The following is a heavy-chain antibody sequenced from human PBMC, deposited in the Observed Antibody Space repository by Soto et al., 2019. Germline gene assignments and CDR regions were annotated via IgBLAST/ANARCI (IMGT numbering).Heavy chain of an antibody. Sequence: PGGSLRLSCAASGFTFNSYAMSWVRQAPGKGLEWVSAISGSGGSTYYADSVKGRFTISRDNSKNTLYLQMNSLRAEDTAVYYCATPSYCSGGSCYYYYYYMDVWGKGTTVTVSS. V-gene: IGHV3-23*01. CDR2: ISGSGGST. D-gene: IGHD2-15*01. CDR1: GFTFNSYA. J-gene: IGHJ6*03. CDR3: ATPSYCSGGSCYYYYYYMDV.